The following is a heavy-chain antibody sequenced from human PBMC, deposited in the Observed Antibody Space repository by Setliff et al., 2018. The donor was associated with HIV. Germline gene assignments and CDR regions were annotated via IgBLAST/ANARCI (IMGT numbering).Heavy chain of an antibody. V-gene: IGHV3-48*01. Sequence: GGSLRLSCAASGFTFSSYNMNWVRQAPGKGLEWVSYISSSSNTIYYADSVKGRFTISRDNAKNSLYLQMNSLRAEDTAMYYCARDWRHGYDLNFDYWGQGTLVTVSS. CDR1: GFTFSSYN. CDR3: ARDWRHGYDLNFDY. D-gene: IGHD5-12*01. CDR2: ISSSSNTI. J-gene: IGHJ4*02.